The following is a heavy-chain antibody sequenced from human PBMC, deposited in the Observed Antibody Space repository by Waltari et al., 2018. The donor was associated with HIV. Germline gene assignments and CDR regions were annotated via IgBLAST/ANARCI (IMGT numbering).Heavy chain of an antibody. V-gene: IGHV4-34*01. CDR1: GGSFSGYY. CDR3: ARGKSRFPIVVVVAATYRYCDY. Sequence: QVQLQQWGAGLLKPSETLSLTCAVYGGSFSGYYWSWIRQPPGKGLEWIGEINHSESTNYNPSLKSRVTISVDTSKNQFSLKLSSVTAADTAVYYCARGKSRFPIVVVVAATYRYCDYWGQGTLVTVSS. CDR2: INHSEST. D-gene: IGHD2-15*01. J-gene: IGHJ4*02.